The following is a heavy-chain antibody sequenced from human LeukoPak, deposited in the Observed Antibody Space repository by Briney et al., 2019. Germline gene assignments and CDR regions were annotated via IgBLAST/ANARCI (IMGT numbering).Heavy chain of an antibody. Sequence: PGGSLRLSCAASGFPFSRYGMNWVRQAPGKGLDWVSSMSDTGDSTYYADSVKGRFTISRDNSKNTLFLHMKSLRAEDTAVYYCAKGQRDGQCSGGTCYLIPDSWGQGTLVIVSS. CDR1: GFPFSRYG. D-gene: IGHD2-15*01. V-gene: IGHV3-23*01. J-gene: IGHJ5*02. CDR3: AKGQRDGQCSGGTCYLIPDS. CDR2: MSDTGDST.